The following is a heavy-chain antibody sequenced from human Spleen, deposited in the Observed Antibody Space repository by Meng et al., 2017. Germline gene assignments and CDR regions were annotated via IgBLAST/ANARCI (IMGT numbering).Heavy chain of an antibody. V-gene: IGHV4-4*02. J-gene: IGHJ4*02. CDR2: IYHSGST. CDR3: ARAAAGTRTTLDY. D-gene: IGHD6-13*01. Sequence: GSLRLSCAVSGGSISSSNWWSWVRQPPGKGLEWIGEIYHSGSTNYNPSLKSRVTISVDKSKNQFSLKLSSVTAADTAVYYCARAAAGTRTTLDYWGQGTLVTVSS. CDR1: GGSISSSNW.